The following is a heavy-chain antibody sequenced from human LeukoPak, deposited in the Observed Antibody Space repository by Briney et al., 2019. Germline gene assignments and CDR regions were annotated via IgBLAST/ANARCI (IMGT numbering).Heavy chain of an antibody. J-gene: IGHJ5*02. CDR3: ARAHGSGWFDP. CDR1: GFTFSSYS. Sequence: GGSLRLSCAASGFTFSSYSMNWVRQAPGKGLEWVPSISSSSSYIYYADSVKGRFTISRDNAKNSLYLQMNSLRAEDTAVYYCARAHGSGWFDPWGQGTLVTVSS. D-gene: IGHD2-8*02. CDR2: ISSSSSYI. V-gene: IGHV3-21*01.